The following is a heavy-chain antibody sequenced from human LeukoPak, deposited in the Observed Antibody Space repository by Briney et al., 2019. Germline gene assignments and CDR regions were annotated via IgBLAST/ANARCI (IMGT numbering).Heavy chain of an antibody. J-gene: IGHJ4*02. CDR1: GYTFTSYY. V-gene: IGHV1-46*01. D-gene: IGHD3-22*01. CDR3: ARDHYYYDSSGSPGGD. CDR2: INPSGGST. Sequence: ASVKVSCKASGYTFTSYYMHWVRQAPGQGLEWMGIINPSGGSTSYAQKFQGRVTMTRDTSTSTVYMELSSLRSEDTAVYYCARDHYYYDSSGSPGGDWGQGTLVTVSS.